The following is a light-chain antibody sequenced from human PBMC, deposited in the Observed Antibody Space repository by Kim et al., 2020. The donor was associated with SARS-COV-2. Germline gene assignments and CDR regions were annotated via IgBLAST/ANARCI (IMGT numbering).Light chain of an antibody. CDR1: QSISSW. Sequence: ASVGDRVTITCRASQSISSWLAWYQQRPGKAPKLLIYKASSLESGVPSRFSGSGSGTEFTLTISSLQPDDFATYYCQQYNSYPWAFGQGTKVDIK. J-gene: IGKJ1*01. CDR3: QQYNSYPWA. CDR2: KAS. V-gene: IGKV1-5*03.